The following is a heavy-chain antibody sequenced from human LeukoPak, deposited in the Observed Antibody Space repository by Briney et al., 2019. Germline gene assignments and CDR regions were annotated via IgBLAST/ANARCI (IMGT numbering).Heavy chain of an antibody. Sequence: PGGSLRLSCAASRFTFSSYWMSWVRQAPGKGLEWVANIKQDGSEKYYVDSVKGRFTISRDNAKNSLYLQMNSLRAEDTAVYYCARRAARTYYYYYYYMDVWGKGTTVTVSS. V-gene: IGHV3-7*01. CDR3: ARRAARTYYYYYYYMDV. CDR1: RFTFSSYW. CDR2: IKQDGSEK. D-gene: IGHD6-6*01. J-gene: IGHJ6*03.